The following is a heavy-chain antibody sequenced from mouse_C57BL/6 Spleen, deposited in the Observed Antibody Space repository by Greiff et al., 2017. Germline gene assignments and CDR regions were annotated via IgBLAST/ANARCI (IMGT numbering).Heavy chain of an antibody. CDR2: IDPNSGGT. D-gene: IGHD2-5*01. Sequence: VQLQQPGAELVKPGASVKLSCKASGYTFTSYWMHWVKQRPGRGLEWIGRIDPNSGGTKYNEKFKSKATLTVDKPSSTAYMQLSSLTSEDSAVYYCAIYYSNLRYYAMDYWGQGTSVTVSS. V-gene: IGHV1-72*01. J-gene: IGHJ4*01. CDR3: AIYYSNLRYYAMDY. CDR1: GYTFTSYW.